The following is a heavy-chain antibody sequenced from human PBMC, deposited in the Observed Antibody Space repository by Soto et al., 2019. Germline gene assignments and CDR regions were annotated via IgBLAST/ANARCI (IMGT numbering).Heavy chain of an antibody. CDR2: IYYSGST. CDR3: ARARGILTGYYRGPHNWFDP. D-gene: IGHD3-9*01. V-gene: IGHV4-31*03. J-gene: IGHJ5*02. Sequence: PSETLSLTCTVSGGSISSGGHYWSWIRQHPGKGLEWIGYIYYSGSTYYNPSLKSRVTISVDTSKNQFSLKLSSVTAADTAVYYCARARGILTGYYRGPHNWFDPWGQGTLVNVSS. CDR1: GGSISSGGHY.